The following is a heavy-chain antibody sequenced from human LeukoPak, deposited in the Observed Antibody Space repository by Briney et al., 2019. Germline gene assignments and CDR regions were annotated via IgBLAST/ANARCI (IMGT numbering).Heavy chain of an antibody. Sequence: SETLSLTCTVSGGSISSISYYWGRIRQPPGKGLEWIGSIYYSGSTYYNPSLKSRVTISVDTSKNQFSLKLSSVTAADTAVYYCARRYFYDSGGYYYYFDYWGQGTLVTVSS. CDR2: IYYSGST. CDR3: ARRYFYDSGGYYYYFDY. D-gene: IGHD3-22*01. J-gene: IGHJ4*02. CDR1: GGSISSISYY. V-gene: IGHV4-39*01.